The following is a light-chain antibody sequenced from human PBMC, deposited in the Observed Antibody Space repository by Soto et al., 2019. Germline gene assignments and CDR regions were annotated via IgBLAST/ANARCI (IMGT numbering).Light chain of an antibody. CDR1: QSISSY. CDR3: QQSYSTPQT. CDR2: AAS. J-gene: IGKJ1*01. V-gene: IGKV1-39*01. Sequence: DIQMTQSPSSLSASVGDRVTITCRASQSISSYLNWYQQKPGKAPKLLIYAASSLQSGVPSRFSGSGSGTDFTLTISSLQVEDFATYYCQQSYSTPQTFGQGTKVEIK.